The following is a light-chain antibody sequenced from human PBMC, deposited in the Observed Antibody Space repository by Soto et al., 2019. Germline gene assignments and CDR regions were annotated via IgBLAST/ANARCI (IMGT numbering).Light chain of an antibody. CDR1: SSDVGGYNY. CDR2: DVS. J-gene: IGLJ2*01. Sequence: QSALTQPASVSGSPGQSITISCTGTSSDVGGYNYVSWYQQHPGKAPKLMIYDVSNRPSGVSNRFSGSKSGNTASLTISGLQAEDEAHYYCSSYTSSITVVFGGGTKLTVL. CDR3: SSYTSSITVV. V-gene: IGLV2-14*01.